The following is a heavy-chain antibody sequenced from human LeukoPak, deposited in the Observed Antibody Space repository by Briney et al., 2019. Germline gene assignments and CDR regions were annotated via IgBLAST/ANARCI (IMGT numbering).Heavy chain of an antibody. V-gene: IGHV3-7*03. J-gene: IGHJ4*02. CDR2: IKQAGSEK. D-gene: IGHD6-6*01. Sequence: PGGSLRLSCVASGFIFSNYWMTWVRQAPGKGLEWVANIKQAGSEKYYVDSVKGRFTISRDNAKNSLYLQMNSLRAEDTAVYYCARGQLPGDWGQGTLVTVSS. CDR1: GFIFSNYW. CDR3: ARGQLPGD.